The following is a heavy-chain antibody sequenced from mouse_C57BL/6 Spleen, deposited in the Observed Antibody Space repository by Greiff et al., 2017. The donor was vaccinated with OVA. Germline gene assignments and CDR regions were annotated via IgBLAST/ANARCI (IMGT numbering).Heavy chain of an antibody. Sequence: QVQLQQSGAELVKPGASVKISCTASGYAFSSYWMNWVKQRPGKGLEWIGQIYPGDGDTNYNGKFKGKATLTADKSSSTAYMQLSRMTSEDSAVYCCARYGDGNYWYYDVWGTGTTVTVSS. CDR3: ARYGDGNYWYYDV. CDR1: GYAFSSYW. D-gene: IGHD2-1*01. V-gene: IGHV1-80*01. CDR2: IYPGDGDT. J-gene: IGHJ1*03.